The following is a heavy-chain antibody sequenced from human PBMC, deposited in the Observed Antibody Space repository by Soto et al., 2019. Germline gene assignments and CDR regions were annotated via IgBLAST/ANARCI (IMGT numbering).Heavy chain of an antibody. CDR1: GYTFTSYY. V-gene: IGHV1-46*03. Sequence: ASVKVSCKASGYTFTSYYMHWVRQAPGQGLEWMGIINPSGGSTSYAQKFQGRVTMTRDTSTSTVYMELSSLRSEDTAVYYCARDPTRYCSGGSCYAELFDYWGQGTLVTVSS. CDR2: INPSGGST. CDR3: ARDPTRYCSGGSCYAELFDY. J-gene: IGHJ4*02. D-gene: IGHD2-15*01.